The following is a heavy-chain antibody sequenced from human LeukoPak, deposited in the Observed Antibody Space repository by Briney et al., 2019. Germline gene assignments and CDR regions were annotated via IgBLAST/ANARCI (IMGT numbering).Heavy chain of an antibody. D-gene: IGHD4-17*01. Sequence: PGGSLRLSCAASGFTFSNYWMSWVRQAPGKGLEWVSVMYSGGSTFYADSVKGRFTISRDNSKNTLNLQMNSLRAEDTAIYYCALHINGDYESRFDPWGQGTLVTVSS. V-gene: IGHV3-53*01. J-gene: IGHJ5*02. CDR1: GFTFSNYW. CDR3: ALHINGDYESRFDP. CDR2: MYSGGST.